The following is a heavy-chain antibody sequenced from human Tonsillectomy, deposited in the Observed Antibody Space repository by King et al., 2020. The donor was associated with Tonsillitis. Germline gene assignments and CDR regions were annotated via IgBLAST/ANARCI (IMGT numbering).Heavy chain of an antibody. Sequence: EQLVQSGAEVKKPGESLRISCKGSGYSFTSYWISWVRQMPGKGLEWMGRIDPSDSYTNYSPSFQGHVTISADKSISTAYLQWSSLKASDTAMYYCARQPARYCSSTSCSAAGMDVWGKGTTVTVSS. CDR1: GYSFTSYW. CDR3: ARQPARYCSSTSCSAAGMDV. D-gene: IGHD2-2*01. CDR2: IDPSDSYT. V-gene: IGHV5-10-1*03. J-gene: IGHJ6*04.